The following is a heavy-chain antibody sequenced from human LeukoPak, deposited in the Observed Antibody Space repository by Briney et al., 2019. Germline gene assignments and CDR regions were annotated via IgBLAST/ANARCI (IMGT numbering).Heavy chain of an antibody. Sequence: PSETLSLTCAVYGGSFSGYYWSWIRQPPGKGLEWIGEINHSGSTNYNPSLKSRVTISVDTSKNQFSLKLSSVTAADTAVYYCARPDQRGRPFDYWGQGTLVTVSS. CDR3: ARPDQRGRPFDY. V-gene: IGHV4-34*01. CDR1: GGSFSGYY. CDR2: INHSGST. J-gene: IGHJ4*02. D-gene: IGHD1-14*01.